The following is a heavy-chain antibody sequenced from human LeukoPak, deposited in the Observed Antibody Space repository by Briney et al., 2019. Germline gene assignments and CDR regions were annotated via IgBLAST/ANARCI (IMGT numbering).Heavy chain of an antibody. V-gene: IGHV4-59*03. CDR3: AKQTYHCSGGSCYPDIY. D-gene: IGHD2-15*01. CDR1: GGSLSNLY. Sequence: SETVSLTCTVSGGSLSNLYWSWIRQSPGKGLEWIGYIYYSGSTYYNPSLKSRVTISVDTSKDQFSLKLSSVTSADTAVYYCAKQTYHCSGGSCYPDIYWGQGTLVTVSS. CDR2: IYYSGST. J-gene: IGHJ4*02.